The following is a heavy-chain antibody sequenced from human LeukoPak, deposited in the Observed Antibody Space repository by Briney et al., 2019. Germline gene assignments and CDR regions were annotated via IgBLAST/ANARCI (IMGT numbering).Heavy chain of an antibody. CDR2: IKQDGSEK. CDR1: GFTFSNYW. Sequence: GGSLRLSCAASGFTFSNYWMTWVRQAPGKGLEWVANIKQDGSEKYYVDSVKGRFTISRDNAKNSLYLQMNSLRAEDTAVYYCARDTWFGELYRFDYWGQGTLVTVSS. J-gene: IGHJ4*02. CDR3: ARDTWFGELYRFDY. V-gene: IGHV3-7*01. D-gene: IGHD3-10*01.